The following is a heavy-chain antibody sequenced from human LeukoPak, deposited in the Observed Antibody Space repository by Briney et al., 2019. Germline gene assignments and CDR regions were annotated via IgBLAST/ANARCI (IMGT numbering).Heavy chain of an antibody. CDR3: ARGNGWKLHDY. Sequence: SETLSLTCTVSDDPVTTSYWSWIRQPVGKGLEWIGRVSRTGGILYNFSFRGRFTLSVDTSNNRFSLAVSAVTAADTAVYYCARGNGWKLHDYWGQGIQVTVSS. J-gene: IGHJ4*02. V-gene: IGHV4-4*07. D-gene: IGHD5-24*01. CDR2: VSRTGGI. CDR1: DDPVTTSY.